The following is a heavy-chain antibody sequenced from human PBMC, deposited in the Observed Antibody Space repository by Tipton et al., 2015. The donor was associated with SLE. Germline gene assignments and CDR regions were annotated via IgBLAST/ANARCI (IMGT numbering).Heavy chain of an antibody. J-gene: IGHJ3*02. D-gene: IGHD6-13*01. Sequence: SLGLSCAASGFTFSSYGMHWVRQAPGKGLEWVAVIWYDGSNKYYADSVKGRFTISRDNSKNTLYLQMNSLRAEDTAVYYCAAPYSSSWRDAFDIWGQGTMVAVSS. V-gene: IGHV3-33*08. CDR2: IWYDGSNK. CDR1: GFTFSSYG. CDR3: AAPYSSSWRDAFDI.